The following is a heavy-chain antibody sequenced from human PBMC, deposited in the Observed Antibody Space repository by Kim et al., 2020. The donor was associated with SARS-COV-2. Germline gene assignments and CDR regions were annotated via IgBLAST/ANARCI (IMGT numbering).Heavy chain of an antibody. D-gene: IGHD6-13*01. J-gene: IGHJ5*02. CDR2: IWYDGSNK. Sequence: GRSLRLSCAASGFTFSSYDMHWVRQAPGKGLEWVAVIWYDGSNKYYADSVKGRFTISRDNSKNTLYLQMNSLRAEDTAVYYCARDLSISWVENWFDPWGQGTLVTVSS. CDR1: GFTFSSYD. V-gene: IGHV3-33*01. CDR3: ARDLSISWVENWFDP.